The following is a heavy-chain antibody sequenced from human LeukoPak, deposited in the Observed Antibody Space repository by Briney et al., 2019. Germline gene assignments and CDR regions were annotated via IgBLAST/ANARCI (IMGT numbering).Heavy chain of an antibody. Sequence: SETLSLTCTVSGGSISSGGYYWSWIRQHPGKGLEWIGYIYYSGSTYYNPSLKSRVTISVDTSKNQFSLKLSSVTAADTAVYYCARRRGYFVYFDYWGQGTLVTVSS. V-gene: IGHV4-31*03. CDR2: IYYSGST. CDR3: ARRRGYFVYFDY. D-gene: IGHD3-9*01. J-gene: IGHJ4*02. CDR1: GGSISSGGYY.